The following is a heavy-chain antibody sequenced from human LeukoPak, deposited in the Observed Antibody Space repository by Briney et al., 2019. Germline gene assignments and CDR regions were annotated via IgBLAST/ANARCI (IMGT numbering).Heavy chain of an antibody. J-gene: IGHJ4*02. CDR1: GFTFSDYY. D-gene: IGHD5-18*01. CDR2: ISSSGSTI. Sequence: GGSLRLSCAASGFTFSDYYMSWIRQAPGKGLEWVSYISSSGSTIYYADSVKGRFTISRDNAKNSLYLQVNSLRAEDTAVYYCARESGGYSYGRREYYFDYWGQGTLVTVSS. V-gene: IGHV3-11*01. CDR3: ARESGGYSYGRREYYFDY.